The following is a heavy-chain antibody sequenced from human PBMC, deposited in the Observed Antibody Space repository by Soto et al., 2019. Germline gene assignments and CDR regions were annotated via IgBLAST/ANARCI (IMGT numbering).Heavy chain of an antibody. CDR2: IYWDDDK. Sequence: QITLNESGPTQVKPRQTLTLTCTFSGFSLTTSGVGVGWIRQSPGKAPEWLALIYWDDDKRYSPSLKSRLPITKETSKNQVVLTMADLDPADTATYYCANRVLRTVFGLVTTTAIYFDFWGQGTPVAVSS. CDR1: GFSLTTSGVG. J-gene: IGHJ4*02. D-gene: IGHD3-3*01. V-gene: IGHV2-5*02. CDR3: ANRVLRTVFGLVTTTAIYFDF.